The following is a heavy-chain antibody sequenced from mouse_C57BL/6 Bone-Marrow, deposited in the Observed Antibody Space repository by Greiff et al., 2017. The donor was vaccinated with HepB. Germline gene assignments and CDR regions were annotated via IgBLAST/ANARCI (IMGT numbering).Heavy chain of an antibody. CDR3: ARAGGPDWYFDV. V-gene: IGHV3-6*01. J-gene: IGHJ1*03. CDR1: GYSITSGYY. CDR2: ISYDGSN. Sequence: ESGPGLVKPSQSLSLTCSVPGYSITSGYYWNWIRQFPGNKLEWMGYISYDGSNNYNPSLKNRISITRDTSKNQFFLKLNSVTTEDTATYYCARAGGPDWYFDVWGTGTTVTVSS. D-gene: IGHD1-1*02.